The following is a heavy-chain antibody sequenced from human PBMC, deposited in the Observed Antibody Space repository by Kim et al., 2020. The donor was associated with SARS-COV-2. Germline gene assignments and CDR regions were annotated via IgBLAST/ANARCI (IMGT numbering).Heavy chain of an antibody. J-gene: IGHJ4*02. Sequence: GGSLRLSCAASGFTFDDYAMHWVRQAPGKGLEWVSGISWNSGSIGYADSVKGRFTISRDNAKNSLYLQMNSLRAEDTALYYCAKAWAPVVVPAAIDYWGQGTLVTVSS. CDR1: GFTFDDYA. CDR2: ISWNSGSI. V-gene: IGHV3-9*01. D-gene: IGHD2-2*01. CDR3: AKAWAPVVVPAAIDY.